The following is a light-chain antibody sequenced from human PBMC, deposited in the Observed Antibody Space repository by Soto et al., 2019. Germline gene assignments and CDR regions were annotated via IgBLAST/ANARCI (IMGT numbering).Light chain of an antibody. CDR1: SSDVGRYNF. V-gene: IGLV2-14*01. CDR3: TSYTSSSTSHVV. CDR2: EVS. J-gene: IGLJ2*01. Sequence: QSALTQPASVSGSPGQSITISCTGTSSDVGRYNFVSWYQQHPGKAPKLMIYEVSNRPSGISNRFSGSKSGNTASLTISGLQVEDEADYYCTSYTSSSTSHVVFGGGTKVTVL.